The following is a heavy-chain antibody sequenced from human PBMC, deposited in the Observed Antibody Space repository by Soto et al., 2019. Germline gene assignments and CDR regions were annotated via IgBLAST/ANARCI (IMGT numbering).Heavy chain of an antibody. V-gene: IGHV3-74*03. CDR2: VNSDGSST. D-gene: IGHD2-2*01. CDR1: GFTFSSYW. Sequence: EVQLVESGGGLVQPGGSLRLSCAASGFTFSSYWIHWVRQAPGKGLVWVSRVNSDGSSTTYADSVKGRFTISRNNANNTLYLRMNSVRADDTAVYYCARVETCSSTSCYSVFKYWGLGSLVIVSA. CDR3: ARVETCSSTSCYSVFKY. J-gene: IGHJ4*02.